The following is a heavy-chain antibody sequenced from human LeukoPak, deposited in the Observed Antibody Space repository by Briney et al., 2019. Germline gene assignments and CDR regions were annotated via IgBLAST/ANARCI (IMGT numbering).Heavy chain of an antibody. CDR2: ISGSGGST. Sequence: GGSLRLSCAASGFTFSSYAMSWVRQAPGKGLEWVSAISGSGGSTYYADSVKGRFTISRDNSKNTLYLQINSLRAEDTAVYYCAKGSCSSTSCQRSAYYYYGMDVWGQGTTVTVSS. CDR3: AKGSCSSTSCQRSAYYYYGMDV. CDR1: GFTFSSYA. D-gene: IGHD2-2*01. J-gene: IGHJ6*02. V-gene: IGHV3-23*01.